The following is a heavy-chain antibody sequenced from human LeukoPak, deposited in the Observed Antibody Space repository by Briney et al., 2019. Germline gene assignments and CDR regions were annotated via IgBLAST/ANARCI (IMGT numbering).Heavy chain of an antibody. CDR3: ARVTMGYDILTGYQY. V-gene: IGHV7-4-1*02. J-gene: IGHJ4*02. Sequence: ASVKVSCKASGYTFTSYAMNWVRQAPGQGLEWMGWTNTNTGNPTYAQGFTGRFVFSLDTSVSTAYLQISSLKAEDTAVYYCARVTMGYDILTGYQYWGQGTLVTVSS. CDR1: GYTFTSYA. CDR2: TNTNTGNP. D-gene: IGHD3-9*01.